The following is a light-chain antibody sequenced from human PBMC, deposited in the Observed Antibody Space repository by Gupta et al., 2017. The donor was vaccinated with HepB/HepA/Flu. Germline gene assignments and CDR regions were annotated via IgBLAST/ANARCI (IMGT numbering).Light chain of an antibody. CDR1: QSVSSN. J-gene: IGKJ5*01. V-gene: IGKV3-15*01. CDR3: QQYNNWPPIT. Sequence: LITQSPATLSVSPGAPATLSCRASQSVSSNLAWDQQKPGQAPRLLIYGASTRATGIPARFSGSGSGTEFTLTISSLQSEDFAVYYCQQYNNWPPITFGQGTRLEIK. CDR2: GAS.